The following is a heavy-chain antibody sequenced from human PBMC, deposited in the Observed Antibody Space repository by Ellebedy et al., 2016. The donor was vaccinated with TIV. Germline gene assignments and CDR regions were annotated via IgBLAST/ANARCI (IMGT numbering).Heavy chain of an antibody. J-gene: IGHJ4*02. CDR2: INPNSSDT. CDR3: ARVNSAWYHDY. V-gene: IGHV1-2*02. D-gene: IGHD6-19*01. CDR1: GYTFTSYY. Sequence: AASVKVSCKASGYTFTSYYMHWLRQAPGQGLEWMGWINPNSSDTKYAQKFQGRVTVTRDTPISTAYMELSGLTSDDTAVYYCARVNSAWYHDYWGQGTLLTVSS.